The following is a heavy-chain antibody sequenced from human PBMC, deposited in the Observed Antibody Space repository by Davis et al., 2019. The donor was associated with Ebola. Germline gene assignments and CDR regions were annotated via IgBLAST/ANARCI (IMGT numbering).Heavy chain of an antibody. V-gene: IGHV1-69*11. J-gene: IGHJ6*02. Sequence: AASVKVSCKASGGTFSSYAISWVRQAPGQGLEWMGRIIPILGTANYAQKFQGRVTITADESTSTAYMELSSLRSEDTAVYYCAGTVTFYYYYGMDVWGQGTTVTVSS. D-gene: IGHD4-17*01. CDR1: GGTFSSYA. CDR2: IIPILGTA. CDR3: AGTVTFYYYYGMDV.